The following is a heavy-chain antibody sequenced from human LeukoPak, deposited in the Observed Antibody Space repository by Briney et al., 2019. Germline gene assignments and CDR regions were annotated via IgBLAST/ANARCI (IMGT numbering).Heavy chain of an antibody. CDR1: GGSISSSSYY. J-gene: IGHJ3*02. V-gene: IGHV4-39*07. Sequence: SETLSLTCTVSGGSISSSSYYWGWIRQPPGKGLEWIGSIYYSGSTYYNPSLKSRVTISVDTSKNQFSLKLSSVTAADTAVYYCLTSKGSAFDIWGQGTMVTVSS. CDR2: IYYSGST. CDR3: LTSKGSAFDI. D-gene: IGHD3-10*01.